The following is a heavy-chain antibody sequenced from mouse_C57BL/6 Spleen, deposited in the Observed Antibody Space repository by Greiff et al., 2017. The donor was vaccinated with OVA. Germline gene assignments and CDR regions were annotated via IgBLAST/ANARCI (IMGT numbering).Heavy chain of an antibody. CDR1: GYTFTSYW. V-gene: IGHV1-69*01. J-gene: IGHJ2*01. CDR3: ARYITTVVAPMYYFDY. CDR2: IDPSDSYT. Sequence: VQLQQPGAELVMPGASVKLSCKASGYTFTSYWMHWVKQRPGQGLEWIGEIDPSDSYTNYTQKFKGKSTLPVDKSSSTSYMKVSSLTSEDSAVYYGARYITTVVAPMYYFDYWGQGTTLTVSS. D-gene: IGHD1-1*01.